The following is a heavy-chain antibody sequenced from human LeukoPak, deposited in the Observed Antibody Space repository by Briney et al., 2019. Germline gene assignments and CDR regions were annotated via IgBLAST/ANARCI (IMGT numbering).Heavy chain of an antibody. V-gene: IGHV1-46*01. D-gene: IGHD6-13*01. Sequence: ASVKVSCKASGYTFTTYYMHWVRQAPGQGLEWMGIINPSDGSTTYPQKFQGRVTMTTDTSTSTAYMELMSLRSDDTAVYYCARIYSSSWYVFDYWGQGTLVTVSS. CDR2: INPSDGST. CDR1: GYTFTTYY. CDR3: ARIYSSSWYVFDY. J-gene: IGHJ4*02.